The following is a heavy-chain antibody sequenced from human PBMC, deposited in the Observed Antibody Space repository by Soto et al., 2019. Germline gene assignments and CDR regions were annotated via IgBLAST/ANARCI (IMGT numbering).Heavy chain of an antibody. D-gene: IGHD4-17*01. CDR1: GGPISSRGYS. Sequence: TLSLPWTVFGGPISSRGYSWSWIRQPPGKGLEWIGYIYHSGSTYYNPSLKSRVTISVDRSKNQVSLKLSSVTAADMGVYYCAKSQTTVTSYDYWGQGTLVTVSS. CDR2: IYHSGST. V-gene: IGHV4-30-2*01. CDR3: AKSQTTVTSYDY. J-gene: IGHJ4*02.